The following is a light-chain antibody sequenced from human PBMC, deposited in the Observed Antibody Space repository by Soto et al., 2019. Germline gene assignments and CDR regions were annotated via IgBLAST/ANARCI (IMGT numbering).Light chain of an antibody. CDR3: QQYNSWT. CDR1: QSISSW. V-gene: IGKV1-5*01. J-gene: IGKJ1*01. CDR2: DAS. Sequence: DIQMTQSPSTLSASVGDRVTITCRASQSISSWLAWYQQKPGKAPKLLIYDASSLESGVPSRFSGSGSGTEFTLTISSLQPHDLATYYCQQYNSWTFGHGTKVEIK.